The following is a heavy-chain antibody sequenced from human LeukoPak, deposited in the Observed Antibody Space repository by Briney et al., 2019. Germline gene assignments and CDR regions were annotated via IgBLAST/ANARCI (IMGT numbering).Heavy chain of an antibody. CDR1: GGSVSSGSSY. CDR3: ARTCIGGNCYLSFDY. V-gene: IGHV4-30-4*08. CDR2: IYYSGTT. J-gene: IGHJ4*02. D-gene: IGHD2-15*01. Sequence: SETLSLTCTVSGGSVSSGSSYWSWIRQPPGKGLEWIGYIYYSGTTYYNPSLKSRLTISVDASKNQFSLRLTSVTAADSAVYYCARTCIGGNCYLSFDYWGQGTLVTVSS.